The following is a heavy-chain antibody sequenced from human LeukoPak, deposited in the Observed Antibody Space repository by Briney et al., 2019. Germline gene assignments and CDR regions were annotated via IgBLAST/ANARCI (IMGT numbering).Heavy chain of an antibody. V-gene: IGHV3-48*03. D-gene: IGHD4-17*01. Sequence: PGGSLRLSCAASGFTFSSYEMSWVRQAPGKGLEWVSYISSSGSTIYYADSVKGRFTISRDNAKNSLYLQMNSLRAEDTAVYYCARADYGDYGPDYWGQGTLVTVSS. J-gene: IGHJ4*02. CDR1: GFTFSSYE. CDR2: ISSSGSTI. CDR3: ARADYGDYGPDY.